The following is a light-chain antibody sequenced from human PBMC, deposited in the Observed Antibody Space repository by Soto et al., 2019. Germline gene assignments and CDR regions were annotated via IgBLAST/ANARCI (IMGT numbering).Light chain of an antibody. J-gene: IGKJ5*01. CDR2: GAS. V-gene: IGKV3-20*01. CDR3: QQYGSSVIT. Sequence: EIVLTQSPGTLSLSPGERATLYCRASQRVSSSYLAWYQQKPGQAPRLLIYGASSRATGIPDRFSGSGSGTDFTLTISRLEPEDFAVYYCQQYGSSVITFGQGTRLEIK. CDR1: QRVSSSY.